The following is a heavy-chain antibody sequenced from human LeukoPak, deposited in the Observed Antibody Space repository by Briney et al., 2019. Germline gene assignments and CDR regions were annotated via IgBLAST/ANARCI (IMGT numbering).Heavy chain of an antibody. V-gene: IGHV4-59*08. J-gene: IGHJ5*02. CDR2: IYYSGST. CDR1: GGSISSYY. D-gene: IGHD3-10*01. CDR3: ARQKLLWFGELLHWWFDP. Sequence: SETLSLTCTVSGGSISSYYWSWIRRPPGKGLEWIGYIYYSGSTNYNPSLKSRVTISVDTSKNQFSLKLSSVTAADTAVYYCARQKLLWFGELLHWWFDPWGQGTLVNVSS.